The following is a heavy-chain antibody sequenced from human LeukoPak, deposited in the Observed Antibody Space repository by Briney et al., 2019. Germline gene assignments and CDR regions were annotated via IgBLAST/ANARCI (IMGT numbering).Heavy chain of an antibody. CDR1: GVSISSYY. CDR3: ARDPPWSSGWYGFGY. V-gene: IGHV4-59*01. J-gene: IGHJ4*02. Sequence: SETLSRTCTVSGVSISSYYWSWIRQPPGKELEWIGYSYYSGSTNYNPSLKSRVIISVDTTKNQFSLKLSSVTAADTAVYYCARDPPWSSGWYGFGYWGQGTLVTVSS. CDR2: SYYSGST. D-gene: IGHD6-19*01.